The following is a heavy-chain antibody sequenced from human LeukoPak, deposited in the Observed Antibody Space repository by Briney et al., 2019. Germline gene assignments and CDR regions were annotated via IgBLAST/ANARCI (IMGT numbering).Heavy chain of an antibody. J-gene: IGHJ4*02. V-gene: IGHV4-4*07. Sequence: SETLSLTCSVPGGSISSYYWNWIRQPAGKGLEWIGRIHTSGSTNSNPSLKSRVTMSLDTSKNQISLKLSSVTAADTAVYYCARWSGDYSFDYWGQGTLVTVSS. CDR2: IHTSGST. CDR1: GGSISSYY. CDR3: ARWSGDYSFDY. D-gene: IGHD3-3*01.